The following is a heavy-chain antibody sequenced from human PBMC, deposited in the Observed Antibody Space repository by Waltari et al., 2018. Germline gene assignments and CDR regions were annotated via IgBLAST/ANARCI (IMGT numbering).Heavy chain of an antibody. CDR1: GFTFSSYW. CDR3: ARVGSWYLDSRDHFDN. CDR2: VNSDGSTT. Sequence: EVQLVESGGGLVQPGGSLRLSCAASGFTFSSYWMSWVRQAPGKGLVWVSRVNSDGSTTTYTDSVRGRFTISRDYAKNTLYLQMNSLRVEDTAVYYCARVGSWYLDSRDHFDNWGQGTLVTVSS. D-gene: IGHD6-13*01. V-gene: IGHV3-74*01. J-gene: IGHJ4*02.